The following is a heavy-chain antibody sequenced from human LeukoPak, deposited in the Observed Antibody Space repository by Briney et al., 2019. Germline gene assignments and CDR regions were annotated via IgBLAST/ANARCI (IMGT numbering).Heavy chain of an antibody. D-gene: IGHD2-15*01. CDR2: IYYSGST. Sequence: WETLSLTCTVSGGSISSYYWSWIRQPPGKGLEWIGYIYYSGSTNYNPSLKSRVTISVDTSKNQFSLKLSSVTAADTAVYYCARAHRLYRYCSGGSCSYYFDYWGQGTLVTVSS. V-gene: IGHV4-59*01. J-gene: IGHJ4*02. CDR3: ARAHRLYRYCSGGSCSYYFDY. CDR1: GGSISSYY.